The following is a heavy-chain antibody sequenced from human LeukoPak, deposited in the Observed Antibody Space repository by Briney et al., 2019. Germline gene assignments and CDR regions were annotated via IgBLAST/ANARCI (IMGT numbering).Heavy chain of an antibody. D-gene: IGHD4-17*01. CDR1: GFTFSKYA. V-gene: IGHV3-30-3*01. CDR2: ISYDGDNK. CDR3: ARGRNVVTTSGYFDY. Sequence: GGSLRLSCAASGFTFSKYAMHWVRQAPGKGLEWVATISYDGDNKYYADSLRGRFTISRDNSKNTLYLQMNSLRVEDTAVYYCARGRNVVTTSGYFDYWGQGTLVTVPS. J-gene: IGHJ4*02.